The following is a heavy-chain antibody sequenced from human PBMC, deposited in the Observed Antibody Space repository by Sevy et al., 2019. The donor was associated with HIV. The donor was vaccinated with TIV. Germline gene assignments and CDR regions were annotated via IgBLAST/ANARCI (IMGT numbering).Heavy chain of an antibody. CDR2: ISYDGSNK. V-gene: IGHV3-30*18. CDR3: AKDRGGDGTLTVPPYYYYGMDV. Sequence: GGSLRLSCAASGFTFSSYGMHWVRQAPGKGLEWVAVISYDGSNKYYADSVKGRFTISRDNSKNTLYLQMNSLRAEDTAVYYCAKDRGGDGTLTVPPYYYYGMDVWGQGTTVTVSS. D-gene: IGHD4-17*01. CDR1: GFTFSSYG. J-gene: IGHJ6*02.